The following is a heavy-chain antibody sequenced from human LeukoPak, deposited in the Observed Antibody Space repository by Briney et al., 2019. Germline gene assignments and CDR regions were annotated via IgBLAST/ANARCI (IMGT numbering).Heavy chain of an antibody. V-gene: IGHV3-21*01. CDR2: ISSSSYI. CDR3: AREGIVVVPAATGFDP. Sequence: SGGSLRLSCAASGFTFSSYSMNWVRQAPGKGLEWVSSISSSSYIYYADSVKGRFTISRDNAKNSLYLQMNSLRAEVTAVYYCAREGIVVVPAATGFDPWGQGTLVTVSS. CDR1: GFTFSSYS. J-gene: IGHJ5*02. D-gene: IGHD2-2*01.